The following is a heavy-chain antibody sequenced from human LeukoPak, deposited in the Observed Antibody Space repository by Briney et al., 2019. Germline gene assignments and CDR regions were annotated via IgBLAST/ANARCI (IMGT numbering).Heavy chain of an antibody. J-gene: IGHJ3*02. CDR1: GGSISSYY. V-gene: IGHV4-59*08. D-gene: IGHD2-15*01. CDR3: ARHDYCSGGSCYWSHSPHAFDI. Sequence: SETLSLTCTVSGGSISSYYWSWIRQPPGNGLEWIGYIYYSGSTNYNPSLKSRVTISVDTSKNQFSLKLSSVTAADTAVYYCARHDYCSGGSCYWSHSPHAFDIWGQGTMVTVSS. CDR2: IYYSGST.